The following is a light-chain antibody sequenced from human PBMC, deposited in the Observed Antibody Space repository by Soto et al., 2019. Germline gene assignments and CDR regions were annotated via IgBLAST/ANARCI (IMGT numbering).Light chain of an antibody. V-gene: IGKV1-5*03. CDR2: KAS. Sequence: DIQMTQSPSTLSASVGDRVTITCRASQRIGNYLAWYQQKPGKAPKLLIYKASTLESGVPSRFSGRGSGTEFTLSISSLQPDDFATYYCQQYDSFPRTFGQGTKVDIK. J-gene: IGKJ1*01. CDR3: QQYDSFPRT. CDR1: QRIGNY.